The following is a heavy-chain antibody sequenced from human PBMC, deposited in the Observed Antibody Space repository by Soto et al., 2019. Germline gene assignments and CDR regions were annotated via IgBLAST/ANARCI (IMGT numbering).Heavy chain of an antibody. J-gene: IGHJ6*02. Sequence: GGSLRLSCAASGFTVSSNYMSWVRQAPGKGLEWVSVIYSGGSTYYADSVKGRFTISRDNSKNTLYLQMNSLRAEDTAVYYCARDYEVGVAGALYYYYYGMDVWGQGTTVTVSS. CDR2: IYSGGST. D-gene: IGHD6-19*01. CDR1: GFTVSSNY. V-gene: IGHV3-53*01. CDR3: ARDYEVGVAGALYYYYYGMDV.